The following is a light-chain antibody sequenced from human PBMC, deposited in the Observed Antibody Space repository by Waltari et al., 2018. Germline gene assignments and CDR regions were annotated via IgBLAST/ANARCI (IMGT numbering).Light chain of an antibody. V-gene: IGKV4-1*01. CDR3: QQYYTTPWT. Sequence: DIVMTQSPGSLAVSLGERAPINCKSSQNVLYSSNNKNYIAGYQQKSGQPPKLLIYWTSTRESGVPDRFSGSGSGTDFALTISSLQAEDVAVYYCQQYYTTPWTFGQGTKVEIK. J-gene: IGKJ1*01. CDR2: WTS. CDR1: QNVLYSSNNKNY.